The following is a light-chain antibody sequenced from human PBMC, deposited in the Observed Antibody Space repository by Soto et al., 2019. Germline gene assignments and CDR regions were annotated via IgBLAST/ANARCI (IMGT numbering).Light chain of an antibody. CDR3: CSYAGSPYV. Sequence: QSALTQPRPVSGSPGQSVAISCTGTSSDVGGYDYVSWFQQHPGKAPKLMIYDVSKRPSGVPDRFSGSKSGNTASLTISGFQAEDEADYCCSYAGSPYVFGTGTKVTVL. CDR2: DVS. CDR1: SSDVGGYDY. J-gene: IGLJ1*01. V-gene: IGLV2-11*01.